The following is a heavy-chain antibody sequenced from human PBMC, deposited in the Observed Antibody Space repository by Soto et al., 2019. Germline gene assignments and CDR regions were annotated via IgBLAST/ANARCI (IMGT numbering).Heavy chain of an antibody. CDR1: GFTFSSYA. J-gene: IGHJ6*03. CDR2: ISGSGGST. CDR3: ASQIAVAGLYYYYYMDV. D-gene: IGHD6-19*01. Sequence: GGSLRLSCAASGFTFSSYAMSWVRQAPGKGLEWVSAISGSGGSTYYADSVKGRFTISRDNSKNTLYLQMNSLRAEDTAVYYCASQIAVAGLYYYYYMDVWGKGTTVTVSS. V-gene: IGHV3-23*01.